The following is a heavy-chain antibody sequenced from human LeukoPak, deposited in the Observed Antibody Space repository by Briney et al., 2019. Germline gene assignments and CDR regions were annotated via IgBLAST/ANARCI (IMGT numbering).Heavy chain of an antibody. CDR1: GFTFDDYA. Sequence: GGSLRLSCAASGFTFDDYAIHWVRQAPGKGLEWVSGISWNSGTIGYADSVKGRFTISRDNAKNSLYLQMNSLRAEDTALYYCAKDVFTMVRGVLEYWGQGTLVTVSS. J-gene: IGHJ4*02. CDR2: ISWNSGTI. CDR3: AKDVFTMVRGVLEY. D-gene: IGHD3-10*01. V-gene: IGHV3-9*01.